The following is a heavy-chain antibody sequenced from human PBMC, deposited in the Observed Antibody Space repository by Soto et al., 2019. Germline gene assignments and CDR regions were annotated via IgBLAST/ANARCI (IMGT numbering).Heavy chain of an antibody. CDR1: GYTFTSYG. V-gene: IGHV1-18*01. CDR3: ARRTGSSTYYFDY. Sequence: ASVKVSCKASGYTFTSYGISWVRQAPGQGLEWMGWISAYNGNTYYNPSLKSRLTMSVDTSKNHFSLNLSSVTAADTAVYYCARRTGSSTYYFDYWGQGALVTVSS. CDR2: ISAYNGNT. D-gene: IGHD6-6*01. J-gene: IGHJ4*02.